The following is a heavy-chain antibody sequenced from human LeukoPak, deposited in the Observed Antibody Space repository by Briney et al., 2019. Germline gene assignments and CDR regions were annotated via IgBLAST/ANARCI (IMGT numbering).Heavy chain of an antibody. CDR3: AKDRAWSIVATTAGDYFDY. D-gene: IGHD5-12*01. Sequence: GGSLRLSCAASGFTFSSYGMHWVRQAPGKGLEWAAVISYDGSNKYYADSVKGRFTISRDNSKNTLYLQMNSLRAEDTAVYYCAKDRAWSIVATTAGDYFDYWGQGTLVTVSS. CDR2: ISYDGSNK. CDR1: GFTFSSYG. V-gene: IGHV3-30*18. J-gene: IGHJ4*02.